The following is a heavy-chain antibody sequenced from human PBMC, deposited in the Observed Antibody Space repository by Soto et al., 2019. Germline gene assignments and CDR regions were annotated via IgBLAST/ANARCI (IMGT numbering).Heavy chain of an antibody. CDR1: GYTFTSYD. V-gene: IGHV1-8*01. CDR3: ARVLRYFDWLPVYYFDY. D-gene: IGHD3-9*01. Sequence: ASVKVSCKASGYTFTSYDINWVRQATGQGLEWMGWMNPNSGNTGYAQKFQGRVTMTRNTSISTAYMELSSLRSEDTAFYYCARVLRYFDWLPVYYFDYWGQGTLVTVSS. J-gene: IGHJ4*02. CDR2: MNPNSGNT.